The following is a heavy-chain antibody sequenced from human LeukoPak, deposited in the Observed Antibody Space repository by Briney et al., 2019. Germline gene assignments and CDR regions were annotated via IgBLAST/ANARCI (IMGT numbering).Heavy chain of an antibody. J-gene: IGHJ4*02. CDR3: AREVRGYYFDY. CDR2: ISSGGNT. V-gene: IGHV3-53*01. CDR1: GFIVSSNY. Sequence: GGSLRLSCAASGFIVSSNYMSWIRQAPGRGLEWVSVISSGGNTYYADSVKGRFTISRDLSKNTLYLQMNGLRAEDTAVYYFAREVRGYYFDYSGQGTLVTVSS. D-gene: IGHD3-22*01.